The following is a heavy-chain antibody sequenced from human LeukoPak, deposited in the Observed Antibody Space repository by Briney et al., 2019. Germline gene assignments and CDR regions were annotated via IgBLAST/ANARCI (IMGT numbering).Heavy chain of an antibody. Sequence: PSETLSLTCTVSGGSISSYYWSWIRQPPGKGLEWIGYIYYSGSTNYNPSLKSRVTISVDTSKNQFSLKLSSVTAADTAVYYCARWPGQQQVVRYFDYWGQGTLVTVSS. CDR2: IYYSGST. CDR3: ARWPGQQQVVRYFDY. V-gene: IGHV4-59*08. CDR1: GGSISSYY. J-gene: IGHJ4*02. D-gene: IGHD6-13*01.